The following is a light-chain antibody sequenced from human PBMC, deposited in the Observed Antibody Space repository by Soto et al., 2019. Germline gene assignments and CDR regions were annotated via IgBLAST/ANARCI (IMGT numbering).Light chain of an antibody. CDR1: SSDIGAYDY. V-gene: IGLV2-8*01. CDR2: EVR. CDR3: SSYAGSNNLGL. J-gene: IGLJ2*01. Sequence: HSVLTQPPSASGSPGQSVTISCTGTSSDIGAYDYVSWYQQYPGKAPRLIIYEVRHRPSGVPDRFSGSKSGNTASLTVSGLQAEDEADYYCSSYAGSNNLGLFGGGTKLTVL.